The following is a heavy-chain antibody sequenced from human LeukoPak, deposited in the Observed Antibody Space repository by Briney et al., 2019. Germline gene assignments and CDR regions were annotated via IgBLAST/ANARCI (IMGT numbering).Heavy chain of an antibody. Sequence: PGGSLRLSCAASGFTFSSYSMNWVRQAPGKGLEWVSYISSNSSTIYYADSVKGRFTISRDNAKNSLYLQMNSLRAEDTAVYYCARDGSGYDFDYGGQGTLVTVS. D-gene: IGHD5-12*01. CDR1: GFTFSSYS. CDR2: ISSNSSTI. J-gene: IGHJ4*02. V-gene: IGHV3-48*01. CDR3: ARDGSGYDFDY.